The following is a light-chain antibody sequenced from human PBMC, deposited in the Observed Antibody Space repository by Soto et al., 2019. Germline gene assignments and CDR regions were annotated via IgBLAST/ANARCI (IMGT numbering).Light chain of an antibody. V-gene: IGLV2-23*01. CDR1: SSDVGSYNF. J-gene: IGLJ3*02. CDR3: CSYAGSSTSWV. CDR2: EGS. Sequence: QSVLTQPASVSGSPGQSITISCTGTSSDVGSYNFVSWYQQHPGKAPKLMIYEGSKRPSGVSNRFSGSKSGNTASLTISGLQAEDEADYYCCSYAGSSTSWVFGGGTKLTVL.